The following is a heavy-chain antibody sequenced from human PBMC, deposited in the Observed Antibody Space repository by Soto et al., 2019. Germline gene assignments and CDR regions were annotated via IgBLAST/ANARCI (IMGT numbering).Heavy chain of an antibody. J-gene: IGHJ6*02. V-gene: IGHV3-64*04. Sequence: PGGSLRLSCSASGFTFSSYAMHWVRQAPGKGLEYVSAISSNGGSTYYADSVKGRFTISRDNSKNTLYLQMSSLRSEDTAVYYCARDLASSTQDTIFGVVIPGRVYYYGMDVWGQGTTVTVSS. D-gene: IGHD3-3*01. CDR3: ARDLASSTQDTIFGVVIPGRVYYYGMDV. CDR1: GFTFSSYA. CDR2: ISSNGGST.